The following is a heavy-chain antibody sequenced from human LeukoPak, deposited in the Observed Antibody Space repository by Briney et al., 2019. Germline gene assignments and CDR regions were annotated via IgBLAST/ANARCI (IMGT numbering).Heavy chain of an antibody. D-gene: IGHD3-22*01. CDR1: GGSFSDYY. CDR3: ARDGDYYDSSGSFDS. CDR2: INHAGST. V-gene: IGHV4-34*01. Sequence: PSETLSLTCAVYGGSFSDYYWTWIRQPPGKGLEWIGEINHAGSTNYNPSLKSRVTISVDTSKNQFFLKLSSVTAADTAVYYCARDGDYYDSSGSFDSWGQGTLVTVSS. J-gene: IGHJ4*02.